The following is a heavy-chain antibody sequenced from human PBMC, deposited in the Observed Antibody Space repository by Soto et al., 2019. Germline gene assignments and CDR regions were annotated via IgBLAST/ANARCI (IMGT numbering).Heavy chain of an antibody. CDR1: GYTFTSYG. J-gene: IGHJ6*02. D-gene: IGHD5-12*01. CDR3: ARGRDISNHLNYYYYYGMDV. Sequence: ASVKVSCKASGYTFTSYGISWVRQAPGQGLEWMGWISAYNGNTNYAQKLQGRVTMTTDTSTSTAYMELRSLRSDDTAVYYCARGRDISNHLNYYYYYGMDVWGQGTTVTVPS. V-gene: IGHV1-18*01. CDR2: ISAYNGNT.